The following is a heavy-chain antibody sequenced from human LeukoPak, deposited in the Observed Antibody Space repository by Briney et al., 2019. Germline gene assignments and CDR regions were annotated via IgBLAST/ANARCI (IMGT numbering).Heavy chain of an antibody. Sequence: PGRSLRLSCAASGFTFSTFGMHWFRQAPGKGLEWVALIWYDGSSKYYPDSVKGRFTISRDNSKNTLYLQMNSLRAEDTAVYYCARGGYCSSTSCYPGLDVWGQGTTVTVSS. D-gene: IGHD2-2*01. CDR1: GFTFSTFG. CDR3: ARGGYCSSTSCYPGLDV. J-gene: IGHJ6*02. V-gene: IGHV3-33*01. CDR2: IWYDGSSK.